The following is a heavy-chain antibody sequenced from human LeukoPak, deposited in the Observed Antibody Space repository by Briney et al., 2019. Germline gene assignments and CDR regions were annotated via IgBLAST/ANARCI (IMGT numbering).Heavy chain of an antibody. V-gene: IGHV3-53*01. D-gene: IGHD2/OR15-2a*01. CDR2: LFIAGNT. CDR3: ARYSTSYGWLDP. J-gene: IGHJ5*02. Sequence: GGSLRLSCVASGFTVSTNFMSWVRQAPGKGLEWVSGLFIAGNTNYVDSVKGRFTISRDNSKNTLYLQMNSLRAEDTAVYYCARYSTSYGWLDPWGQGTLVTVFS. CDR1: GFTVSTNF.